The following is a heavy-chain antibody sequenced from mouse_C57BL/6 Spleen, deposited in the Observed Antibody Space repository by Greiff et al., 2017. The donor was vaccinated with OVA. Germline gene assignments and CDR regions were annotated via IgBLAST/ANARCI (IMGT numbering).Heavy chain of an antibody. CDR3: ARDGDYYGSSPYAMDY. D-gene: IGHD1-1*01. CDR1: GFTFSSYA. J-gene: IGHJ4*01. Sequence: EVMLVESGGGLVKPGGSLKLSCAASGFTFSSYAMSWVRQTPEKRLEWVATISDGGSYTYYPDNVKGRFTISRDNAKNNLYLQMSHLKSEDTAMYYCARDGDYYGSSPYAMDYWGQGTSVTVSS. CDR2: ISDGGSYT. V-gene: IGHV5-4*01.